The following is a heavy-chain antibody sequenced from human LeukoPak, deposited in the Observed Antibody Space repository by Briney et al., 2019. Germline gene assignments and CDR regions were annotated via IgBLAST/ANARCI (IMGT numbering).Heavy chain of an antibody. J-gene: IGHJ5*02. CDR3: AREIRVHNIGYATWFDP. CDR2: ISHSGST. CDR1: GSSISSAFY. D-gene: IGHD5-12*01. V-gene: IGHV4-38-2*02. Sequence: SETLSLTCAVSGSSISSAFYWGWIRQPPGKGLEWIGSISHSGSTSYNPSLKSRVTISVDTSKNQFSLKLTSVTAADSAVYWCAREIRVHNIGYATWFDPWGQGTLVTVSS.